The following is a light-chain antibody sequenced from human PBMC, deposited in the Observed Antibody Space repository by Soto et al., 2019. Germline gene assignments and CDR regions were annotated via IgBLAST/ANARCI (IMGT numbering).Light chain of an antibody. CDR2: GNN. CDR1: SSHMGAGYD. J-gene: IGLJ3*02. V-gene: IGLV1-40*01. Sequence: QSVLTQPPSVSGAPGQRVTISCSGSSSHMGAGYDVHWYHQLPGTAPKLLIYGNNNRPSGVPDRFSGSRSGTSASLAITGLQAEDEADYYCQSYDSSLSVWVFGGGTKLTVL. CDR3: QSYDSSLSVWV.